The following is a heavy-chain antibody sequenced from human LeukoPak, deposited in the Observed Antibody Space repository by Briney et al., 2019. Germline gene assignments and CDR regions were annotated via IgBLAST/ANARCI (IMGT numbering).Heavy chain of an antibody. CDR3: AKDARAYQPSLYYLDY. D-gene: IGHD2-2*01. CDR1: GFTFSSYA. CDR2: ISGSGGST. V-gene: IGHV3-23*01. J-gene: IGHJ4*02. Sequence: PGGSLRLSCAASGFTFSSYAMSWVRQAPGKGLEWVSAISGSGGSTYYADSVKGRFTISRDNSKNTLYLQMNSLRAEDTAVYYYAKDARAYQPSLYYLDYWGQGTLVTVSS.